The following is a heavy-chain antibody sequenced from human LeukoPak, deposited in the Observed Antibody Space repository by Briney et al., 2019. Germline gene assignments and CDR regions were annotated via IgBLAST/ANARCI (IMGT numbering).Heavy chain of an antibody. J-gene: IGHJ4*02. CDR2: IYYSGST. CDR1: GGSISVYY. Sequence: SETLSLTCTVSGGSISVYYWSWIRQPPGKGLEWIGYIYYSGSTNYNPSLKSRVTISVDKSKNQFSLKLSSVTAADTAVYYCAYTSGYDYRYFDYWGQGTLVTVSS. D-gene: IGHD5-12*01. CDR3: AYTSGYDYRYFDY. V-gene: IGHV4-59*12.